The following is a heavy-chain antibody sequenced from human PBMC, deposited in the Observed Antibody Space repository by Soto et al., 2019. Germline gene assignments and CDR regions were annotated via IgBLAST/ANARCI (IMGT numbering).Heavy chain of an antibody. Sequence: PSETLSLTCTVSGGSISSGDYYWSWIRQPPGKGLEWIGYIYYSGSTYYNPSLKSRVTISVDTSKNQFSLKLSSVTAADTAVYYCAREWQDNWFDPWGQGTLVTVSS. V-gene: IGHV4-30-4*01. CDR3: AREWQDNWFDP. D-gene: IGHD5-12*01. J-gene: IGHJ5*02. CDR2: IYYSGST. CDR1: GGSISSGDYY.